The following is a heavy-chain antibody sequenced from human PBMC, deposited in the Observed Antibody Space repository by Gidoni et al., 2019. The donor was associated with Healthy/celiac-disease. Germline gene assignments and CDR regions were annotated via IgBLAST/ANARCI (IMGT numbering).Heavy chain of an antibody. J-gene: IGHJ5*02. CDR3: ARHDVDTAMVTLDWFDP. D-gene: IGHD5-18*01. V-gene: IGHV4-39*01. Sequence: QLQLQESGPGLVKPSETLSLTCTVSGGSISSSSYYWGWIRQPPGKGLEWIGSIYYSGSTYYNPSLKSRVTIAVDTSKNQFSLKLSSVTAADTAVYYCARHDVDTAMVTLDWFDPWGQGTLVTVSS. CDR1: GGSISSSSYY. CDR2: IYYSGST.